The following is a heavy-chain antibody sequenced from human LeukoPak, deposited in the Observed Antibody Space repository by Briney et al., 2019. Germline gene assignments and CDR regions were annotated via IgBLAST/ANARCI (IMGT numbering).Heavy chain of an antibody. CDR3: TRGPVLRYFDWLFFFDY. J-gene: IGHJ4*02. Sequence: PGGSLRLSCTAAGFTFGDYAMSWVRQAPGKGREWVGFIRSKAYGGTTEYAASVKGRFTISRDDSKSIAYLQMNSLKTEDTAVYYCTRGPVLRYFDWLFFFDYWGQGTLVTVSS. CDR2: IRSKAYGGTT. CDR1: GFTFGDYA. V-gene: IGHV3-49*04. D-gene: IGHD3-9*01.